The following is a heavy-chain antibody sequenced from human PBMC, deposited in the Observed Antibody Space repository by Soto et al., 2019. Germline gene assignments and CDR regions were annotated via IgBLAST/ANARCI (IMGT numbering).Heavy chain of an antibody. V-gene: IGHV3-23*01. D-gene: IGHD3-10*01. CDR1: GFTLQNYA. Sequence: GSLRLSCXASGFTLQNYAMAWVRQAPGKGLEWVSTLIGGHYGTAYSYSVKGRFTVSRDNSKNCLYLQMNSLGVEDTAMHFCAKGKSTGDIDWFDPWGQGSLVTVSS. CDR3: AKGKSTGDIDWFDP. CDR2: LIGGHYGT. J-gene: IGHJ5*02.